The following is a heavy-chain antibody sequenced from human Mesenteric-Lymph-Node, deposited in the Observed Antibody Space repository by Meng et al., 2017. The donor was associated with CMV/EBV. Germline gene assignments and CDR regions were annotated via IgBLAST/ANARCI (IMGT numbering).Heavy chain of an antibody. J-gene: IGHJ4*02. CDR2: INSSSSTI. V-gene: IGHV3-11*01. Sequence: PTCAASGFTLSDYYMSWIRQAPGKGLEWGSYINSSSSTIYHADSVKGRFTISRDNAKNSLYLQMSSLRAEDAAVYYSARGSSWYSFLVYWGQGTLVTVSS. D-gene: IGHD6-13*01. CDR3: ARGSSWYSFLVY. CDR1: GFTLSDYY.